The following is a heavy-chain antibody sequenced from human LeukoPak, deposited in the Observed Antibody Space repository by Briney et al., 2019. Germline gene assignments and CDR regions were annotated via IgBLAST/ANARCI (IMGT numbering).Heavy chain of an antibody. D-gene: IGHD2-2*02. V-gene: IGHV1-18*01. CDR1: GYTFTSYG. Sequence: ASVKVSCKASGYTFTSYGISWVRQAPGQGLEWMGWISAYNGNTNYAQKLQGRDTMTTDTSTSTAYMELRSLRSDDTAVYYCARADCSSTSCYTVGVSDYYYYMDVWGKGTTVTVSS. J-gene: IGHJ6*03. CDR3: ARADCSSTSCYTVGVSDYYYYMDV. CDR2: ISAYNGNT.